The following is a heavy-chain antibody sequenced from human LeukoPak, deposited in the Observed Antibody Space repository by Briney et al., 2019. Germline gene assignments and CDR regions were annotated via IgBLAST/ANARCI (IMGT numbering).Heavy chain of an antibody. CDR3: ARAPPHYYYGMDV. Sequence: ASVKVSCRASGYTFTGYYMHWVRQAPGQVLEWMGWINPNSGGTNYAQKFQGRVTMTRDTSISTAYMELGRLRSDDTAVYYCARAPPHYYYGMDVWGQGTTVTVSS. CDR1: GYTFTGYY. J-gene: IGHJ6*02. V-gene: IGHV1-2*02. CDR2: INPNSGGT.